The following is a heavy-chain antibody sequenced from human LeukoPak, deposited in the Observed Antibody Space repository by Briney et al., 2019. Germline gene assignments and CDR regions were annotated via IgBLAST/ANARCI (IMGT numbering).Heavy chain of an antibody. D-gene: IGHD3-3*01. CDR1: GYSFTSNY. CDR2: IYPRDGST. Sequence: ASVKVSCKASGYSFTSNYIHWVRQAPGQGLEWLGMIYPRDGSTSYAQRFQDRVTVTRDTSTSTVHMELSGLRSEDTAVYYCATGAPGSYFGVVPNAFDIWGQGTMVTVSS. CDR3: ATGAPGSYFGVVPNAFDI. J-gene: IGHJ3*02. V-gene: IGHV1-46*01.